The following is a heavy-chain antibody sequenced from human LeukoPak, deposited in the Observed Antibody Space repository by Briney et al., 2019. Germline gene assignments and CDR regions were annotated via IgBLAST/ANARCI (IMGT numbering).Heavy chain of an antibody. J-gene: IGHJ4*02. CDR2: FDPEDGET. D-gene: IGHD6-19*01. Sequence: ASVKVSCKVSGYTLTELSMHWVRQAPGKGLEWMGGFDPEDGETIYAQKFQGRVTMTEDTSTDTAYMELSSLRAEDTAVYYCAKDYGIAVAGIFDYWGQGTLVTVSS. CDR1: GYTLTELS. CDR3: AKDYGIAVAGIFDY. V-gene: IGHV1-24*01.